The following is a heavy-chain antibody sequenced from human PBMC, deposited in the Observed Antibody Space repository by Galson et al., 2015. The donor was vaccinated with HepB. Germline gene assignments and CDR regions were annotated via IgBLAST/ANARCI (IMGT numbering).Heavy chain of an antibody. J-gene: IGHJ5*02. CDR2: MNPNSGNT. CDR3: ARVWRYDFWSGYRLGRWFDP. CDR1: GYTFTSYD. V-gene: IGHV1-8*01. Sequence: SVKVSCKASGYTFTSYDINWVRQATGQGLEWMGWMNPNSGNTGYAQKFQGRVTMTRNTSISTAYMELSSLRSEDTAVYYCARVWRYDFWSGYRLGRWFDPWGQGTLVTVSS. D-gene: IGHD3-3*01.